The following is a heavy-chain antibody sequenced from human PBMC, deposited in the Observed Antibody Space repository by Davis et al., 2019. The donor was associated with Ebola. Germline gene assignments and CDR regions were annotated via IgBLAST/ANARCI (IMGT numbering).Heavy chain of an antibody. CDR1: GGSISSYY. Sequence: MPSETLSLTCTVSGGSISSYYWSWIRQPPGKGLEWIGYIYYSGSTNYNPSLKSRVTISVDTSKNQFSLKLSSVTAADTAVYYCARDFGYSSSSEGRDYYYYGMDVWGQGTTVTVSS. CDR2: IYYSGST. V-gene: IGHV4-59*12. D-gene: IGHD6-6*01. J-gene: IGHJ6*02. CDR3: ARDFGYSSSSEGRDYYYYGMDV.